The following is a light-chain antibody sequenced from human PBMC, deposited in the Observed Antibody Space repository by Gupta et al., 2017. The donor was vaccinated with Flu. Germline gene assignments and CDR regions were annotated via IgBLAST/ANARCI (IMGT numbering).Light chain of an antibody. Sequence: DVQMTQSPTSLSASLGDRVTITCQASHDIRSYLNWYQQQPGKAPKLLIYDASNLETGVPSRFSGRRSGTDYTFTISSLQPEDIATYYCQQYEDFPLTFVGGTKVEI. CDR2: DAS. V-gene: IGKV1-33*01. J-gene: IGKJ4*01. CDR1: HDIRSY. CDR3: QQYEDFPLT.